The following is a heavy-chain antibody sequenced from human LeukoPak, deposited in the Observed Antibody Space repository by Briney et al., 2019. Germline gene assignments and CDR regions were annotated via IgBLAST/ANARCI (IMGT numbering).Heavy chain of an antibody. D-gene: IGHD6-13*01. Sequence: SETLSLTCAVSGGSVSSGDYSWSWIRQPPGKGLEWIGYIYDSGSTYSNPSLKSRVTMAVDRSSNRISLKLSSVTAADTAVYYCARGRHSSNLDWFDPWGQGTLVTVSS. V-gene: IGHV4-30-2*01. CDR3: ARGRHSSNLDWFDP. CDR1: GGSVSSGDYS. J-gene: IGHJ5*02. CDR2: IYDSGST.